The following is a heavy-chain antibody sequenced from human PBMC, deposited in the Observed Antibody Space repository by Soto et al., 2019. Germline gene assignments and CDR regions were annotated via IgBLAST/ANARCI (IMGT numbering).Heavy chain of an antibody. CDR2: IIPILGIA. D-gene: IGHD3-10*01. Sequence: SVKVSCKASGGTFSSYTISWVRQAPGQGLEWMGRIIPILGIANYAQKFQGRVTITADKSTSTAYMELSSLRSEDTAVYYCAHRGALYYFDYWGQGTLVTLSS. V-gene: IGHV1-69*02. J-gene: IGHJ4*02. CDR3: AHRGALYYFDY. CDR1: GGTFSSYT.